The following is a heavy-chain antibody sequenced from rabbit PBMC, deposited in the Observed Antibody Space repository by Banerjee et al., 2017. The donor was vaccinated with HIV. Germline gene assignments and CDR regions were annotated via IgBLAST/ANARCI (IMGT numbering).Heavy chain of an antibody. CDR2: IYAGSSGTT. CDR1: GLDFSSSYW. Sequence: EESGGDLVQPEGSLTLTCTASGLDFSSSYWICWVRQAPGKGLEWIACIYAGSSGTTYYASWAKGRFTISKTSSTTVTLQMTSLTAADTATYFCARGYAGAGYVTGYYFNLWGQGTLVTVS. V-gene: IGHV1S45*01. J-gene: IGHJ4*01. CDR3: ARGYAGAGYVTGYYFNL. D-gene: IGHD4-2*01.